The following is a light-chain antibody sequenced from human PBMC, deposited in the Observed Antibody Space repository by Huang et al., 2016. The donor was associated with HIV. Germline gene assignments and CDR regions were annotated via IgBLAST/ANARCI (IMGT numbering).Light chain of an antibody. CDR3: QQTDNIPRT. V-gene: IGKV1-39*01. J-gene: IGKJ1*01. CDR2: TAS. Sequence: DIQMTQSPSSLSASVGDRVNIACRASKSIRKLLNWYQQKPGEAPKLLMHTASSLQSRVPSRFSGSGSGTDFTLTITSLQPEDFATYYCQQTDNIPRTFGQGTKVVIK. CDR1: KSIRKL.